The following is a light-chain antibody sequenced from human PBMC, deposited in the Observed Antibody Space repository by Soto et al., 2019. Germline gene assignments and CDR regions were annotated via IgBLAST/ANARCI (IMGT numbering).Light chain of an antibody. J-gene: IGKJ1*01. V-gene: IGKV1-5*01. CDR1: EDIDTS. CDR3: QHYDTFSWT. CDR2: GAS. Sequence: DIQMTQSPSTLSVPLGDRITITCRASEDIDTSLAWFQQRPGKAPKVLIAGASGLMNGVPSTFSGSGSGTEFALTISGVQPDDFATYFCQHYDTFSWTFGQGTKVDIK.